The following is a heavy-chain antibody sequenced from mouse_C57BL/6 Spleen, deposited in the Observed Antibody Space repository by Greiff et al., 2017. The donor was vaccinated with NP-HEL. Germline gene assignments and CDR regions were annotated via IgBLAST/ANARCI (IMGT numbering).Heavy chain of an antibody. J-gene: IGHJ3*01. Sequence: VQLQQPGAELVKPGASVKMSCKASGYTFTSYWITWVKQRPGQGLEWIGDIYPGSGSTNYNEKFKSKATLTVDTSSSTAYMQLSSLTSEDSAVYYCAREDSSGYTWFAYWGQGTLVTVSA. D-gene: IGHD3-2*02. CDR2: IYPGSGST. CDR3: AREDSSGYTWFAY. V-gene: IGHV1-55*01. CDR1: GYTFTSYW.